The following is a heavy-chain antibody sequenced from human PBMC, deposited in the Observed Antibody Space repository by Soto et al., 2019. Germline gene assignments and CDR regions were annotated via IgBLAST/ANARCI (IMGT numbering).Heavy chain of an antibody. J-gene: IGHJ4*02. CDR1: GFTFSDYY. Sequence: GGSLRLSCAASGFTFSDYYMTWIRQAPGKGLEWVSYISFSGSSTNYADSVKGRFTISRDNAKNSLYLQMNSLRAEDTAVYYCAKNAPFESAFAYWGQGTLVTVSS. CDR2: ISFSGSST. D-gene: IGHD3-9*01. CDR3: AKNAPFESAFAY. V-gene: IGHV3-11*01.